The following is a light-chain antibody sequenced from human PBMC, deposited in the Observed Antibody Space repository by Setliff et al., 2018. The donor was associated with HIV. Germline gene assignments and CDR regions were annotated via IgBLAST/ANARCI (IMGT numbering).Light chain of an antibody. CDR1: RSDVGGYNY. CDR2: HVN. CDR3: SSYTTSTFDVV. J-gene: IGLJ2*01. V-gene: IGLV2-14*01. Sequence: VLAQPASVSGSPGQSITISCTGTRSDVGGYNYVSWYQQHPGKAPKLMIYHVNKRPSGFSHRFSGSKSGNTASLTISGLQAEDEADYYCSSYTTSTFDVVFGGGTKVTVL.